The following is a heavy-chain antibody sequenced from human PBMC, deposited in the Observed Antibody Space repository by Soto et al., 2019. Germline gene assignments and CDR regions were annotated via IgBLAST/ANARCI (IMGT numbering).Heavy chain of an antibody. D-gene: IGHD5-12*01. J-gene: IGHJ5*02. CDR1: GGSITRYD. CDR2: FYYSGSA. Sequence: SETLSLTCSVSGGSITRYDWSWIRQPPGKGLEWIGYFYYSGSANYNPSLKSRVTLSVDTSKNQFSLKLSSVTAADTAVYYCARLPSVDQRWFDPWGQGTLVTVSS. V-gene: IGHV4-59*01. CDR3: ARLPSVDQRWFDP.